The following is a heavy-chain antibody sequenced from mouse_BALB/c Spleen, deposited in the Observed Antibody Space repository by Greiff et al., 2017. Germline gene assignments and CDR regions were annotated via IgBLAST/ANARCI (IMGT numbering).Heavy chain of an antibody. CDR3: ARGPLFITTVVAPMDY. CDR2: ISYSGST. J-gene: IGHJ4*01. V-gene: IGHV3-2*02. D-gene: IGHD1-1*01. Sequence: EVQLVESGPGLVKPSQSLSLTCTVTGYSITSDYAWNWIRQFPGNKLEWMGYISYSGSTSYNPSLKSRISITRDTSKNQFFLQLNSVTTEDTATYYCARGPLFITTVVAPMDYWGQGTSVTVSS. CDR1: GYSITSDYA.